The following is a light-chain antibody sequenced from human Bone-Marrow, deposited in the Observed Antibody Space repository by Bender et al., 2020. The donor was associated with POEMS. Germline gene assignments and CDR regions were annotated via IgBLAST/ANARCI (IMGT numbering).Light chain of an antibody. Sequence: QSVLTQPPSVSGAPGQRVTISCTGSSSNIGAGYDVHWYQQVPGTAPKVVIYDSTSRPSGVPDRFSGSKSGTSASLAITGLQAEDEADYSCCSYAGRTTWVFGGGTRLTVL. V-gene: IGLV1-40*01. CDR3: CSYAGRTTWV. J-gene: IGLJ3*02. CDR2: DST. CDR1: SSNIGAGYD.